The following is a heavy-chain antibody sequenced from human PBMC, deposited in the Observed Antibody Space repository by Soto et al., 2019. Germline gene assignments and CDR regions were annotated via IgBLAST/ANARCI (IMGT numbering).Heavy chain of an antibody. CDR2: ISGSGGST. V-gene: IGHV3-23*01. Sequence: GGSLRLSCAASGFTFSSYAMSWVRQAPGRGLEWVSAISGSGGSTYYADSVKGRFTISRDNSKNTLYLQMNSLRAEDTAVYYCAKYLAHYDFWSGYYRALTYYGMDVWGQGTTVTVSS. J-gene: IGHJ6*02. CDR3: AKYLAHYDFWSGYYRALTYYGMDV. D-gene: IGHD3-3*01. CDR1: GFTFSSYA.